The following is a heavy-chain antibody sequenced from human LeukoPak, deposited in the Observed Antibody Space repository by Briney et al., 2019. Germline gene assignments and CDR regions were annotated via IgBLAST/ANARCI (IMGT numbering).Heavy chain of an antibody. J-gene: IGHJ4*02. D-gene: IGHD3-3*01. V-gene: IGHV1-18*01. CDR3: AIQERRYYDFWSGYYY. CDR2: ISAYNGNT. Sequence: ASVKVSFKGSGYTFTSYGISWVRQAPGQGLEWMGWISAYNGNTNYAQKLQGRVTMTTDTSTSTAYMELRSLRSDDTAVYYCAIQERRYYDFWSGYYYWGQGTLVTVSS. CDR1: GYTFTSYG.